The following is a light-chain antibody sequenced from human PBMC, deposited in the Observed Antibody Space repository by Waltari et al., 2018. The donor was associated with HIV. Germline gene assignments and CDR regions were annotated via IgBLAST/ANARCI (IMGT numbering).Light chain of an antibody. J-gene: IGKJ1*01. Sequence: EFVLTQSPGTLSLSPGERATLSCRASQSVRGSYLAWYQQEPGQAPRLLMYGASSRAIGIPVRFSGSGSGTDFTLTISRLEPEDFAVYYCQRHDSPPWTFGQGTKVDIK. CDR3: QRHDSPPWT. V-gene: IGKV3-20*01. CDR2: GAS. CDR1: QSVRGSY.